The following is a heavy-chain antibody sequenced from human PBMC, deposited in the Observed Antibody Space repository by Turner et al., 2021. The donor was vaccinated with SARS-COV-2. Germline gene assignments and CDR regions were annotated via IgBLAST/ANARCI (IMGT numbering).Heavy chain of an antibody. CDR2: ISSRGGTT. CDR1: GFTFSNSA. V-gene: IGHV3-23*01. Sequence: EVHLLVSGGGLVPPGGSLRLSCAASGFTFSNSAMSWVRQAPGKGLEWVSTISSRGGTTYYAASVKGRFTISRDNSKNTLYLQMNSLRAGDTAVYYCANVGSYCFDYWGQGTLVTVSS. J-gene: IGHJ4*02. CDR3: ANVGSYCFDY. D-gene: IGHD3-10*01.